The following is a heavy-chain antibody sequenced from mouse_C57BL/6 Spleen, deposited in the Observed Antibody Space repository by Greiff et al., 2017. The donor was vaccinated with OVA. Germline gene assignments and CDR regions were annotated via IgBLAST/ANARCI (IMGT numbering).Heavy chain of an antibody. D-gene: IGHD1-1*01. CDR1: GYTFTSYW. CDR2: IDPNSGGT. J-gene: IGHJ4*01. Sequence: QVQLQQPGAELVKPGASVKLSCKASGYTFTSYWMHWVKQRPGRGLEWIGRIDPNSGGTKYNEKFKSKATLTVATPSSTASTQLSSLTSEDSAVYYCASGGDDYGSSYDYYAMDYWGQGTSVTVSA. V-gene: IGHV1-72*01. CDR3: ASGGDDYGSSYDYYAMDY.